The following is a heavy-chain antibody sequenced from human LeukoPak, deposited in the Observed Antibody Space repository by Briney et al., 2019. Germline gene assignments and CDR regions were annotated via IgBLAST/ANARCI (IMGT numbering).Heavy chain of an antibody. J-gene: IGHJ5*02. V-gene: IGHV1-8*03. CDR2: MNPNSGNT. CDR1: GYTFTGYD. D-gene: IGHD6-13*01. CDR3: ARGSSSWLALGGGFDP. Sequence: ASVKVSCKASGYTFTGYDINWVRQATGQGLEWMGWMNPNSGNTGYAQKFQGRVTITRNTSISTAYMELSSLRSEDTAVYYCARGSSSWLALGGGFDPWGQGTLVTVSS.